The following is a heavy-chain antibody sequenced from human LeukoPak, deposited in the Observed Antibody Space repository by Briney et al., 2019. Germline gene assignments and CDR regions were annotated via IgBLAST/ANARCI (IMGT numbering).Heavy chain of an antibody. CDR2: IYYSGST. CDR1: GGSISSSSDY. V-gene: IGHV4-39*01. D-gene: IGHD4-17*01. CDR3: ASQTTVTTHNWFDP. Sequence: SETLSLTCTVSGGSISSSSDYCGWIRQPPGKGLEWIGSIYYSGSTYYNPSLKSRVTISVDTSKNQFSLKLSSVTAADTAVYYCASQTTVTTHNWFDPWGQGTLVTVSS. J-gene: IGHJ5*02.